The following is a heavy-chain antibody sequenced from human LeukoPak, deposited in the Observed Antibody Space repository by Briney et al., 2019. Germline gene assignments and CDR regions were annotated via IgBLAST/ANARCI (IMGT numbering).Heavy chain of an antibody. J-gene: IGHJ1*01. CDR3: ARDGHYDILTGYFQD. D-gene: IGHD3-9*01. CDR2: IQQHGSET. Sequence: GGSLRLSCEGSGFTFSNYWMSWVRQAPGKGLEWVANIQQHGSETYYGDSVKGRFTISRDNAKNSLYLQMNSLRAEDTAVYYCARDGHYDILTGYFQDWGQGTLVTVSS. CDR1: GFTFSNYW. V-gene: IGHV3-7*03.